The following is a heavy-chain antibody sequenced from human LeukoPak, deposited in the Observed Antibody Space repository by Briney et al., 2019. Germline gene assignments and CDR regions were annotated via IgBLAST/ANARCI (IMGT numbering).Heavy chain of an antibody. CDR1: GGSISSYY. D-gene: IGHD2-15*01. CDR2: IYYSGST. CDR3: ASTYCSGGSCSTNFDY. J-gene: IGHJ4*02. V-gene: IGHV4-59*08. Sequence: SETLSLTCTVSGGSISSYYWSWIRQPPGKGLEWIGYIYYSGSTNYNPSLKSRVIISVDTSKNQFSLKLSSVTAADTAVYYCASTYCSGGSCSTNFDYWGQGTLVTVSS.